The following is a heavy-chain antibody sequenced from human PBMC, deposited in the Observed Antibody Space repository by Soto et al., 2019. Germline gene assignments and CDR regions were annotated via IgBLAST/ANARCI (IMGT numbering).Heavy chain of an antibody. CDR3: AKARPYRSSWYPGPFYY. CDR2: ISGSGGST. D-gene: IGHD6-13*01. CDR1: GFTFSNAW. J-gene: IGHJ4*02. V-gene: IGHV3-23*01. Sequence: GGSLRLSCAASGFTFSNAWMNWVRQAPGKGLEWVSAISGSGGSTYYADSVKGRFTISRDNSKNTLYLQMNSLRAEDTAVYYCAKARPYRSSWYPGPFYYWGQGTLVTVSS.